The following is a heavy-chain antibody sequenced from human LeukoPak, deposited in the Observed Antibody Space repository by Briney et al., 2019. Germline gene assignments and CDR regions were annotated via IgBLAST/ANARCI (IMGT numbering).Heavy chain of an antibody. V-gene: IGHV4-59*01. CDR1: GGSISSYY. D-gene: IGHD3-22*01. J-gene: IGHJ4*02. CDR2: IYYSGST. CDR3: ARGLQSQDYYDSSGYLHYFDY. Sequence: SETLSLTCTVSGGSISSYYWSWIRQPPGKGLEWIGYIYYSGSTNYNPSLKSRVTISVDTSKNQFSLKLSSVTAADTAVYYCARGLQSQDYYDSSGYLHYFDYWGQGTLVTVSS.